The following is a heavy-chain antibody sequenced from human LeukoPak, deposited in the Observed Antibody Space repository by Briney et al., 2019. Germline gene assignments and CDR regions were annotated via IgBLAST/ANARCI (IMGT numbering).Heavy chain of an antibody. CDR3: ARYSNYVGFS. V-gene: IGHV1-8*03. D-gene: IGHD4-11*01. CDR1: GYTFTTYD. J-gene: IGHJ5*02. CDR2: MNPNSGNT. Sequence: ASVKVSCKASGYTFTTYDINWVRQATGQGLGWMGWMNPNSGNTGYAQKFQGRVTVTRNTSISTAYMELSSLRSEDTAVYYCARYSNYVGFSWGQGTLVTASS.